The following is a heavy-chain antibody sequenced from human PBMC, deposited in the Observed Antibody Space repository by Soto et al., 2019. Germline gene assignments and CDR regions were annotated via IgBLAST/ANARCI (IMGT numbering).Heavy chain of an antibody. CDR1: GGTFSSYT. Sequence: QVQLVQSGAEVKKPGSSVKVSCKASGGTFSSYTISWVRQAPGQGLEWMGRIIPILGIANYAQKFQGRVTSTADKSTGTAYMGLSSLRSEDTAVYYCAPLVRGATVDYWGQGTLVTVSS. J-gene: IGHJ4*02. CDR2: IIPILGIA. V-gene: IGHV1-69*02. D-gene: IGHD3-10*01. CDR3: APLVRGATVDY.